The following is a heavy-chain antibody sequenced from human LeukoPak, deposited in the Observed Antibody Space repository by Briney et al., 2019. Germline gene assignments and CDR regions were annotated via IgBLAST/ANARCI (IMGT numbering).Heavy chain of an antibody. CDR3: ARDAVGATHTEYFQH. Sequence: GGSLRLSCAASGFTFSNAWMSWVRQAPGKGLEWVGRIKSKTDGGTTDYAAPVKGRFTISRDDSKNTLYLQMNSLRAEDTAVYYCARDAVGATHTEYFQHWGQGTLVTISS. J-gene: IGHJ1*01. D-gene: IGHD1-26*01. CDR1: GFTFSNAW. CDR2: IKSKTDGGTT. V-gene: IGHV3-15*01.